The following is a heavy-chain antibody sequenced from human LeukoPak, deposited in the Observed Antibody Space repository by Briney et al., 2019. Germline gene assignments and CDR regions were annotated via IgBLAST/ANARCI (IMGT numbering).Heavy chain of an antibody. CDR1: GFTFSSYW. CDR3: VRSWLLVAAPRPTDY. D-gene: IGHD1-26*01. Sequence: GGSPRLSCAVSGFTFSSYWMTWVRQAPGKGLEWVASINQDESETYYVASVEGRFTISRDNAKNSLYLQMNSLRVEDTAIYYCVRSWLLVAAPRPTDYWGQGTLVTVSS. CDR2: INQDESET. J-gene: IGHJ4*02. V-gene: IGHV3-7*01.